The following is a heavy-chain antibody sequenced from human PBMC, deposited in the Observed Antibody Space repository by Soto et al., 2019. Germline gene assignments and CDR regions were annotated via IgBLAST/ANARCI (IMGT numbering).Heavy chain of an antibody. CDR3: ATGGSGYFTY. D-gene: IGHD3-22*01. CDR1: GFTFNKYW. Sequence: EVQLVESGGGLVQPGGSLRLSCAASGFTFNKYWMQWVRQAPGKGLVWVSRIKSDGSYTNYADSVKGRFTISRDNAKNTLFLQMNSLGAEDTAVYYCATGGSGYFTYWGQGTLVTVSS. V-gene: IGHV3-74*01. CDR2: IKSDGSYT. J-gene: IGHJ4*02.